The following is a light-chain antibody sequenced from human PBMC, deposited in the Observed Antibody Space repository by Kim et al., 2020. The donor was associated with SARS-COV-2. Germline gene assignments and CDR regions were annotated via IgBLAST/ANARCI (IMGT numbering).Light chain of an antibody. CDR1: QSLTTSH. Sequence: LSPGEGVTRSCRASQSLTTSHLAWYQQKPGQAPRLLISGASSRATGIPDRFSGSGSGTDFTLTVSRLEPDDFAVYYCQQYERSRTFGQGTKLEI. CDR3: QQYERSRT. J-gene: IGKJ1*01. CDR2: GAS. V-gene: IGKV3-20*01.